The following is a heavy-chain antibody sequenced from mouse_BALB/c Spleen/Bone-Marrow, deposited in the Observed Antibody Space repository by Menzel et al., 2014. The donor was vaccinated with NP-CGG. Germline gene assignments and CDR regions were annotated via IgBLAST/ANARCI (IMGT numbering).Heavy chain of an antibody. D-gene: IGHD2-10*02. V-gene: IGHV5-6-5*01. CDR3: AREEYGQKVYAMDY. Sequence: EVKLVESGGGLVKPGGSLKLSCAASGFTFSSYAMSWVRQTPEKRLGWVASISSGGSTYYPDSVRGRFTISRDNARNILYLQMSSLRSEDTAMYYCAREEYGQKVYAMDYWGQGSSVTVSS. CDR1: GFTFSSYA. J-gene: IGHJ4*01. CDR2: ISSGGST.